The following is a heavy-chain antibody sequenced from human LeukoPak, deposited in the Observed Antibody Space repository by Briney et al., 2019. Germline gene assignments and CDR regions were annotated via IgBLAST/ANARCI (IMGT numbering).Heavy chain of an antibody. V-gene: IGHV3-23*01. CDR3: AKDLSRAVAADWFDP. D-gene: IGHD6-19*01. CDR2: ISDSGGST. CDR1: GFTFSNYD. Sequence: GGSLRLSCAASGFTFSNYDMSWVRQAPGKGLEWVSSISDSGGSTYYADSVKGRFTISRDNSKNTLYLQMTNLRAADTAIYYCAKDLSRAVAADWFDPWDQGSLVTVSS. J-gene: IGHJ5*02.